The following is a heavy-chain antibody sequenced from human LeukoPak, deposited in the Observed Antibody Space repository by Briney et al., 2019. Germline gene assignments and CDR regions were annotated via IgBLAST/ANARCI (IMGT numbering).Heavy chain of an antibody. CDR1: GFTFSSYW. Sequence: PGGSLRLSCAASGFTFSSYWMSWVRQAPGKGLEWVAFIRYDGSNKYYADSVKGRFTISRDNSKNTLYLQMNSLRAEDTAVYYCANPYDFWSGFSAPHIWGQGTMVTVSS. J-gene: IGHJ3*02. CDR2: IRYDGSNK. D-gene: IGHD3-3*01. CDR3: ANPYDFWSGFSAPHI. V-gene: IGHV3-30*02.